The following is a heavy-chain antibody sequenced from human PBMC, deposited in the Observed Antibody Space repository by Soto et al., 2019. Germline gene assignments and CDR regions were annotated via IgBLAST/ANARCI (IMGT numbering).Heavy chain of an antibody. V-gene: IGHV4-59*06. CDR3: AHYRSGRAFDI. D-gene: IGHD1-26*01. Sequence: SETLSLTCTVSGGSVSTYYWSWIRQHPGKGLEWIGYIYYSGSTYYNPSLKSRVTISVDTSKNQFSLKLSSVTAADTAVYYCAHYRSGRAFDIWGQGTMVTVSS. CDR1: GGSVSTYY. J-gene: IGHJ3*02. CDR2: IYYSGST.